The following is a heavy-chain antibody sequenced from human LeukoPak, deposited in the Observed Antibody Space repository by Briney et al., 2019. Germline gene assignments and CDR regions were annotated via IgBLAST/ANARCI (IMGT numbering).Heavy chain of an antibody. CDR1: VFTFSSYG. D-gene: IGHD3-22*01. V-gene: IGHV3-30*02. CDR3: ARTPIYYFDNSGYYN. J-gene: IGHJ4*02. Sequence: GGSPRLSCAASVFTFSSYGMHWVRQAPGKGLEWVAFIRYDGSNKYYADSVKGRFTISRDNSKNTLYLQMNSLRAEDTAVYYCARTPIYYFDNSGYYNWGQGTLVTVSS. CDR2: IRYDGSNK.